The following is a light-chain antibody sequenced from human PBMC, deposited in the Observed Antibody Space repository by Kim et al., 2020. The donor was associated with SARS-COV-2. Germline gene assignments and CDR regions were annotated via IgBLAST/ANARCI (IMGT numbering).Light chain of an antibody. V-gene: IGLV1-44*01. CDR2: SNN. CDR3: AAWDDSSYV. Sequence: PGQRGTISCSGISPNNGSNSVNWYQQLPGTAPKRLIYSNNKRPAGVPDRFSGSKSGTSASLAISGLQSEDEADYYCAAWDDSSYVFGTGTKVTVL. CDR1: SPNNGSNS. J-gene: IGLJ1*01.